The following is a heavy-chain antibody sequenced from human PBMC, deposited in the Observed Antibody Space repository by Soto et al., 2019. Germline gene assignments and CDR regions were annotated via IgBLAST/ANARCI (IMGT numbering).Heavy chain of an antibody. CDR3: TRDGSTCNSDRCDSPLAAFDI. CDR1: GFTFSYYW. CDR2: IKQDGSEK. Sequence: PGGSLRLSCAASGFTFSYYWMSWVRQAPGRGLERVANIKQDGSEKYYVDSVKGRFTISRDNAENSLYLQMNSLRAEDTAVYYCTRDGSTCNSDRCDSPLAAFDIWGQGTMVTVSS. D-gene: IGHD2-15*01. V-gene: IGHV3-7*01. J-gene: IGHJ3*02.